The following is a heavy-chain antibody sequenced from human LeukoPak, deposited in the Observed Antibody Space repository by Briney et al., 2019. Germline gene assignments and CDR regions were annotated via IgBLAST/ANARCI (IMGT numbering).Heavy chain of an antibody. J-gene: IGHJ4*02. CDR1: GGSISSYY. CDR2: IYYSGST. V-gene: IGHV4-59*01. CDR3: ARGPEWELWYYFDY. D-gene: IGHD1-26*01. Sequence: PSETLSLTCTVSGGSISSYYWSWIRQPPGKGLEWIGYIYYSGSTNYNPSLKSRVTISVDTSKNQFSLKLSSVTAADTAVYYCARGPEWELWYYFDYWGQGTLVTVSS.